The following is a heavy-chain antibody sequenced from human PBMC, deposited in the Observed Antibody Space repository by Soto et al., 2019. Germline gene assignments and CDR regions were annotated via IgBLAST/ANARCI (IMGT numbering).Heavy chain of an antibody. J-gene: IGHJ4*02. CDR2: INHSGST. CDR1: GGSFSGYY. V-gene: IGHV4-34*01. Sequence: SETLSLTCAVYGGSFSGYYWSWIRQPPGKGLEWIGEINHSGSTNYNPSLKSRVTISVDTSKNQFSLKLSSVTAADTAVYYCAARHSSNYWGQGTLVTVSS. CDR3: AARHSSNY. D-gene: IGHD6-6*01.